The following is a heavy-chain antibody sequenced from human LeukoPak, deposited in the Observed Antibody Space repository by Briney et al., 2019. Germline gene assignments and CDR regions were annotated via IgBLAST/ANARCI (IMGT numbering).Heavy chain of an antibody. CDR2: ISSSGSTI. CDR3: ARDLVGAAY. CDR1: GFTFSSYE. Sequence: GGSLRLSCAASGFTFSSYEMNWVRQAPGKGLEWVSYISSSGSTIYYADSVKGRSTISRDNAKNSLYLQMNSLRAEDTAVYYCARDLVGAAYWGQGTLVTVSS. J-gene: IGHJ4*02. D-gene: IGHD2-15*01. V-gene: IGHV3-48*03.